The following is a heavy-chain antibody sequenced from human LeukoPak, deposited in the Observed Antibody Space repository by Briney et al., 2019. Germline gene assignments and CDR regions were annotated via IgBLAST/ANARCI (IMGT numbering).Heavy chain of an antibody. V-gene: IGHV3-21*01. Sequence: GGSLRLSCAASEFTSSTHTMTWVGKAQGKGLQRVSSISSSSSYIYYADSVKGRFTISRNNAKSSLYLQMNSLRAEDTAVYYCARDGPSSSYDYWGQGTLFTCSS. CDR3: ARDGPSSSYDY. D-gene: IGHD6-13*01. J-gene: IGHJ4*02. CDR2: ISSSSSYI. CDR1: EFTSSTHT.